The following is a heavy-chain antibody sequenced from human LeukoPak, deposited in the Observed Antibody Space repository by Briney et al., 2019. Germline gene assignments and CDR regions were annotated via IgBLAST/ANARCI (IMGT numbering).Heavy chain of an antibody. Sequence: RASVKVSCKASGYTFTSYDINWVRQATGQGLEWMGWMNPNSGNTGYAQKFQGRVTMTRNTSISTAYMELSRLRSDDTAVYYCARAVGVSSSTSCYHWGQGTLVTVSS. D-gene: IGHD2-2*01. CDR1: GYTFTSYD. J-gene: IGHJ4*02. V-gene: IGHV1-8*01. CDR2: MNPNSGNT. CDR3: ARAVGVSSSTSCYH.